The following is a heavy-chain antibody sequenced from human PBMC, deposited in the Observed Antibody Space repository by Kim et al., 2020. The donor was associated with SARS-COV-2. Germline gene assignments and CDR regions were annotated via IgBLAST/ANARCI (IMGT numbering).Heavy chain of an antibody. J-gene: IGHJ4*02. V-gene: IGHV3-21*01. Sequence: SSSSYIYYADSVKGRFTISRDNAKNSLYLQMNSLRAEDTAVYYCARGIDYWGQGTLVTVSS. CDR3: ARGIDY. CDR2: SSSSYI.